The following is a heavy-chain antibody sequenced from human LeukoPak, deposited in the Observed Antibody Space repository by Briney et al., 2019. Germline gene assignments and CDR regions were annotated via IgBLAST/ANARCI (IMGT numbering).Heavy chain of an antibody. CDR2: IYPGDSDT. CDR3: ARRWSLEPFDPFDY. V-gene: IGHV5-51*01. CDR1: GYSFTSCW. Sequence: GESLKISCKGSGYSFTSCWIGWVRQLPGKGLEWMGIIYPGDSDTRYSPSFQGQVTISADKSISTAYLQWSSLKAPDTAMYYCARRWSLEPFDPFDYWGQGTLVTVSS. D-gene: IGHD2-15*01. J-gene: IGHJ4*02.